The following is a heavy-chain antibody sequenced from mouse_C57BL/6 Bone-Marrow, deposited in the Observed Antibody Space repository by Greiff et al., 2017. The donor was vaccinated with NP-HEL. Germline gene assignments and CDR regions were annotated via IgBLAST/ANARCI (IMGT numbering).Heavy chain of an antibody. CDR2: IYPGSGST. V-gene: IGHV1-55*01. CDR1: GYTFTSYW. Sequence: QVQLQQPGAELVKPGASVKMSCKASGYTFTSYWITWVKQRPGQGLEWIGDIYPGSGSTNYNEKFKSKATLTVDTSSSTAYMQLSSLTSEDSAVYYCANMVNTHWYFDVWGTGTTVTVSS. D-gene: IGHD2-2*01. CDR3: ANMVNTHWYFDV. J-gene: IGHJ1*03.